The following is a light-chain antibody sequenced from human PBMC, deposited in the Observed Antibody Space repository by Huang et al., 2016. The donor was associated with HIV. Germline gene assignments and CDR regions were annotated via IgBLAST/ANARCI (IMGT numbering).Light chain of an antibody. CDR1: QSVDNY. CDR3: QQRSKWPIT. Sequence: EIVLTQSPATLSLSPGERATLSCRTIQSVDNYLVWYQQRPGQAPRLLIYDTSYRAAGIPARFSGSGSGTDFTLTMSSLEPEDFAVYFCQQRSKWPITFGQGTRLEIK. J-gene: IGKJ5*01. CDR2: DTS. V-gene: IGKV3-11*01.